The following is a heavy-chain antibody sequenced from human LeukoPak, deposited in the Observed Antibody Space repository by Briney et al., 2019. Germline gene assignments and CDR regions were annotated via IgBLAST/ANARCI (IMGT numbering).Heavy chain of an antibody. D-gene: IGHD3-10*01. Sequence: VASVTVSCKASGYTFTSHYMHWVRQAPGPGLEWMGIINPSGGSTSYAQKFQGRVTMTRDTPTSTVYMELSSLSSEDTAVYYCARRSGSQFDYWGQGTLVTVSS. CDR2: INPSGGST. CDR1: GYTFTSHY. J-gene: IGHJ4*02. V-gene: IGHV1-46*01. CDR3: ARRSGSQFDY.